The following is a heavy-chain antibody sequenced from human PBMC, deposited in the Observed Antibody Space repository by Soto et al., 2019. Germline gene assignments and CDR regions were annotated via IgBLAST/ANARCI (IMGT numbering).Heavy chain of an antibody. Sequence: EQLSITGTVSGGAVSSSSYYWGWIRKPPEKGLEWIGSNYYSGSTYYNPSLKNRVTISVDTSKNQFSLKLSSVTAADTVVYYCARLDWYYYYGMDVWGQGTTV. CDR3: ARLDWYYYYGMDV. J-gene: IGHJ6*02. CDR2: NYYSGST. D-gene: IGHD2-2*03. V-gene: IGHV4-39*01. CDR1: GGAVSSSSYY.